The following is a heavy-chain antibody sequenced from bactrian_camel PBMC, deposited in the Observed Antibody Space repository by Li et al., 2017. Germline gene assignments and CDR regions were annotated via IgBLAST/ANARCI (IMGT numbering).Heavy chain of an antibody. D-gene: IGHD5*01. J-gene: IGHJ4*01. CDR2: IDSDGDT. CDR3: AASSSRWVGCPPTAEYNY. CDR1: GYRFNYCE. V-gene: IGHV3S10*01. Sequence: VQLVESGGGSVQPGSSLKLSCVPSGYRFNYCEMGWYRQAPEKERELVASIDSDGDTSYTDDVKGRFTISKDNSKNILYLQMNRLEPDDAAMYYCAASSSRWVGCPPTAEYNYWGQGTQVTVS.